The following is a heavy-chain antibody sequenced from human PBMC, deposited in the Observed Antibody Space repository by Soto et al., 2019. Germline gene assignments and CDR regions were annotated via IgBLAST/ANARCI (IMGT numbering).Heavy chain of an antibody. Sequence: QVQLVQSGAEVKKPGSSVKVSCKASGGTFSSYAISWVRQAPGQGLEWMGGIIPIFGTANYAQKFQGRVTSAADKSTTTAYMGRGGLKSGDAALYYCATPMGGGYDYYGGMAVGGKGPPVT. CDR2: IIPIFGTA. CDR1: GGTFSSYA. D-gene: IGHD5-12*01. J-gene: IGHJ6*04. CDR3: ATPMGGGYDYYGGMAV. V-gene: IGHV1-69*14.